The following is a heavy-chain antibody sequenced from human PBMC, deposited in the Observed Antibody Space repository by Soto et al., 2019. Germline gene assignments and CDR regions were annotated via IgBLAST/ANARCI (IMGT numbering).Heavy chain of an antibody. CDR1: GGSFSGYY. J-gene: IGHJ5*02. V-gene: IGHV4-34*01. Sequence: SETLSLTCAVYGGSFSGYYWSWIRQPPGKGLEWIGEINHSGSTNYNPSLKSRVTISVDTSKNQFSLKLSSVTAADTAVYYCARGVVPQTLTTVTTSLWFDPWGQGTLVTVSS. CDR3: ARGVVPQTLTTVTTSLWFDP. D-gene: IGHD4-17*01. CDR2: INHSGST.